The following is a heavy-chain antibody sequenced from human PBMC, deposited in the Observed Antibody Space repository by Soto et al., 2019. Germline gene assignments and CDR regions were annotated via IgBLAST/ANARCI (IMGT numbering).Heavy chain of an antibody. J-gene: IGHJ6*02. CDR3: ARVFMTYSHGVDV. CDR1: GYPFTGPY. D-gene: IGHD4-4*01. CDR2: INPSSGGT. Sequence: SVKVSCKASGYPFTGPYIYWVRQAPGQGLEWMGWINPSSGGTGVAKKFQGRVTVTRDPSIRTVFLELNSLTSDDTGVYFCARVFMTYSHGVDVWGQGTAVTVSS. V-gene: IGHV1-2*02.